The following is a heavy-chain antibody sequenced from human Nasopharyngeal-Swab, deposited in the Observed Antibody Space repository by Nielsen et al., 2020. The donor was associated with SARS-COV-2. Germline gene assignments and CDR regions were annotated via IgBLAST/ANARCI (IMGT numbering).Heavy chain of an antibody. J-gene: IGHJ4*02. CDR3: ARVWYCSSTGCYGEIDY. V-gene: IGHV4-34*01. Sequence: SETLSLTCAVYGGSFSGYYWSWIRQPPGKGLEWIGEINHSGSTNYNPSLKSRVTISVDTSKNQFSLKLSSVTAADTAVYYCARVWYCSSTGCYGEIDYWGQGTLVTVSS. D-gene: IGHD2-2*01. CDR1: GGSFSGYY. CDR2: INHSGST.